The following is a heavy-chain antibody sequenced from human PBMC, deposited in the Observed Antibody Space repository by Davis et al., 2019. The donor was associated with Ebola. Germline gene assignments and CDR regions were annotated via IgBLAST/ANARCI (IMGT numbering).Heavy chain of an antibody. Sequence: GGSLRPSCKAPGYSFTTYWIVWVRQMPGKGLECMAIIFPGDSDTRYSPSFQGQVTISADKSISTAYLQWSSLKASDTAIYYCARGTNGYNPGGYFDSWGQGTLVTVSS. J-gene: IGHJ4*02. CDR2: IFPGDSDT. D-gene: IGHD5-24*01. CDR1: GYSFTTYW. CDR3: ARGTNGYNPGGYFDS. V-gene: IGHV5-51*01.